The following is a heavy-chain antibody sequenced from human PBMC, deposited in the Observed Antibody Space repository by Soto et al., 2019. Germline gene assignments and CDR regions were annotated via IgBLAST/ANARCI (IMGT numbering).Heavy chain of an antibody. J-gene: IGHJ4*02. D-gene: IGHD6-19*01. Sequence: EVQMLESGAGLVQPGGSLRLSCAASGFTFSSYAMSWVRQAPGKGLEWVSVISGSGGSTYYADSVKGRFTISRDNSKNTLYLQMNSLRAEDTAVYYCARRSSGWFFDYWGQGTLVTVSS. V-gene: IGHV3-23*01. CDR1: GFTFSSYA. CDR3: ARRSSGWFFDY. CDR2: ISGSGGST.